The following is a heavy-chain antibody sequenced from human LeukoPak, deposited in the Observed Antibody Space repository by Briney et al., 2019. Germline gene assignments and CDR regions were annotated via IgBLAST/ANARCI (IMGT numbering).Heavy chain of an antibody. J-gene: IGHJ4*02. CDR3: ARAGSGTYYKGFDS. Sequence: PSETLSLTCTVSGGSISSGSYYWSWIRQPAGKGLEWIGRIYTSGSTNYNPSLKSRVTISGDTSKNQFSLKLSSVTAADTAVYYCARAGSGTYYKGFDSWGQGTLVTVAS. V-gene: IGHV4-61*02. CDR1: GGSISSGSYY. D-gene: IGHD3-10*01. CDR2: IYTSGST.